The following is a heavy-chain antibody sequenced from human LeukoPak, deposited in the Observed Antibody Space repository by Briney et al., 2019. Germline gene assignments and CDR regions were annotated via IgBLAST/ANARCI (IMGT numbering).Heavy chain of an antibody. CDR3: ARDIAAAGTEGYNWFDP. CDR2: IYTSEST. D-gene: IGHD6-13*01. V-gene: IGHV4-61*02. Sequence: PSETLSLTCTVSGDSISSGSYYWSWIRQPAGKGLEWIGRIYTSESTNYNPSLKSRVTISVDTSKNQFSLKLSSVTAADTAVYYCARDIAAAGTEGYNWFDPWGQGTLVTVSS. CDR1: GDSISSGSYY. J-gene: IGHJ5*02.